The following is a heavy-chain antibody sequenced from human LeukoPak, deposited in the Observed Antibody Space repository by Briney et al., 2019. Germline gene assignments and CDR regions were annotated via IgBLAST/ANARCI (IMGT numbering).Heavy chain of an antibody. J-gene: IGHJ5*02. CDR3: ARDLGLRRNCWFDP. CDR2: INHSGST. V-gene: IGHV4-34*01. D-gene: IGHD5-12*01. CDR1: GGSFSGYY. Sequence: PSETLSLTCAVYGGSFSGYYWSWIRQPPGKGLEWIGEINHSGSTNYNPSLKSRVTISVDTSKNQFSLKLSSVTAADTAVYYCARDLGLRRNCWFDPWGQGTLVTVSS.